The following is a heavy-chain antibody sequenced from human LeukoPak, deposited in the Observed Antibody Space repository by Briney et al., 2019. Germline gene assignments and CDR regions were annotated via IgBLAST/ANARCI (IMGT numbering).Heavy chain of an antibody. CDR3: AMEVDTAMVTSAFDI. J-gene: IGHJ3*02. CDR1: GGSISSSSYY. D-gene: IGHD5-18*01. V-gene: IGHV4-39*07. Sequence: SETLSLTCTVSGGSISSSSYYWGWIRQPPGKGLEWIGSIYYSGSTYYNPSLKSRVTISVDTSKNQFSLKLSSVTAADTAVYYCAMEVDTAMVTSAFDIRGQGTMVTVSS. CDR2: IYYSGST.